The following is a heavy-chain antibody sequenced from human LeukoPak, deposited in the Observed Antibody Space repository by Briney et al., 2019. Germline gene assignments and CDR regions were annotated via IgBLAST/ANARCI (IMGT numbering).Heavy chain of an antibody. J-gene: IGHJ4*02. D-gene: IGHD5-18*01. CDR1: GFTFSNYW. V-gene: IGHV3-74*01. CDR2: INSDGSGT. Sequence: GGSLRLSCAASGFTFSNYWMHWVRQAPGKGLVWVSRINSDGSGTSYADSVKGRFTISRDNAKNTLYVQMSSLRAEDTAVYYCARGGAYSYGTFDYWGQGTLVTVSS. CDR3: ARGGAYSYGTFDY.